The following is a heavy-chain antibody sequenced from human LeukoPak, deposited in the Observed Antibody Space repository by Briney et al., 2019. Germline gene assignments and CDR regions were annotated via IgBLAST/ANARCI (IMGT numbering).Heavy chain of an antibody. Sequence: SQTLSLTCAISGDSVSSNSAAWNWIRQSPSRGLEWLGRTYYRSKWYNDYAVSVKSRITIDPDTSKNQFSLQLSSVTPEDTAVYYCAREGGYSGYDYGRSYNYWGQGTLVTVSS. J-gene: IGHJ4*02. CDR2: TYYRSKWYN. CDR3: AREGGYSGYDYGRSYNY. CDR1: GDSVSSNSAA. D-gene: IGHD5-12*01. V-gene: IGHV6-1*01.